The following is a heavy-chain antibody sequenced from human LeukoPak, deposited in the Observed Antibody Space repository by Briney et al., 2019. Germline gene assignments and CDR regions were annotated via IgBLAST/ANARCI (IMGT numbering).Heavy chain of an antibody. D-gene: IGHD3-10*01. CDR3: AKDMVVRGVDDAFDI. CDR2: ISYDGSNK. CDR1: GFTFSSYG. V-gene: IGHV3-30*18. Sequence: PGGSLRLSCAASGFTFSSYGMHRVRQAPGKGLEWVAVISYDGSNKYYADSVKGRFTISRDNSKNTLYLQMNSLRAEDTAVYYCAKDMVVRGVDDAFDIWGQGTMVTVSS. J-gene: IGHJ3*02.